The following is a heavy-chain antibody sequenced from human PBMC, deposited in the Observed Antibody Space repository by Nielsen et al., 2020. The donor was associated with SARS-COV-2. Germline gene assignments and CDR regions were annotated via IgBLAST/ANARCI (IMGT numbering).Heavy chain of an antibody. CDR2: ISAYNGNT. CDR1: GGTFSSYA. J-gene: IGHJ4*02. CDR3: ARLGWYYDFWSGYPMYFDY. D-gene: IGHD3-3*01. V-gene: IGHV1-18*01. Sequence: ASVKVSCKASGGTFSSYAISWVRQAPGQGLEWMGWISAYNGNTNYAQKLQGRVTMTTDTSTSTAYMELRSLRSDDTAVYYCARLGWYYDFWSGYPMYFDYWGQGTLVTVSS.